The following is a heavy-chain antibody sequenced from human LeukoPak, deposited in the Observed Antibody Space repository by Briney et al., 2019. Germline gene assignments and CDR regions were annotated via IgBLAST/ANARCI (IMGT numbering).Heavy chain of an antibody. CDR1: GGSISSSSYY. D-gene: IGHD3-10*01. CDR2: IYYSGNT. Sequence: SETLSLTCTVSGGSISSSSYYWGWIRQPPGKGLEWIGSIYYSGNTYYNPSLKSRVTISVDTSENQFSLKLSSVTAADTAVYYCARDRHYYYGSGSYCGEFDPWGQGTLVTVSS. CDR3: ARDRHYYYGSGSYCGEFDP. J-gene: IGHJ5*02. V-gene: IGHV4-39*07.